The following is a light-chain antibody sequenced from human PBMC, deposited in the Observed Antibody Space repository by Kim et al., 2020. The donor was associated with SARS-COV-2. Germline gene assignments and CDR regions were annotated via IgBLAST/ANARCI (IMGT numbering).Light chain of an antibody. CDR2: QDS. CDR3: QAWDSSSWV. V-gene: IGLV3-1*01. J-gene: IGLJ3*02. Sequence: SYELTQPPSVSVSPGQTASITCSGDKLGDKYACWYQQKPGQSPVLVTYQDSKRPSGIPERFSGSNSGNTATLTISGTQAMDEADYYCQAWDSSSWV. CDR1: KLGDKY.